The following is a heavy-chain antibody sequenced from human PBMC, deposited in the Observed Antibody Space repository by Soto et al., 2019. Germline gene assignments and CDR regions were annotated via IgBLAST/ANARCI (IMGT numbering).Heavy chain of an antibody. V-gene: IGHV3-49*03. CDR3: TRKERYSSSSGFYYYYGMEV. Sequence: GGSLRLSCTASGFTFDDYAMSWFRQAPGKGLEWVGFIRSKAYGGTTEYAASVKGRFTISRDDSKSIAYLQMNSLKTEDTAVYYCTRKERYSSSSGFYYYYGMEVWGQGTTVTVSS. J-gene: IGHJ6*02. D-gene: IGHD6-6*01. CDR2: IRSKAYGGTT. CDR1: GFTFDDYA.